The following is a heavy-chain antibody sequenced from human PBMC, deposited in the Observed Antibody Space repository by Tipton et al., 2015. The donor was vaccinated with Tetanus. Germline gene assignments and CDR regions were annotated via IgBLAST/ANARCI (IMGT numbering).Heavy chain of an antibody. V-gene: IGHV4-31*03. Sequence: GLVKPSQTLSLTCTVSGGSISSGGYYWSWIRQHPGKGLEWIGDIYNSGSSCYNPSLKSRVTISVDTSKNQFSLKLNSVTAADTAVYYCARDQARGARGWNYFDYWGQGSLVTVSS. D-gene: IGHD1-26*01. CDR2: IYNSGSS. J-gene: IGHJ4*02. CDR3: ARDQARGARGWNYFDY. CDR1: GGSISSGGYY.